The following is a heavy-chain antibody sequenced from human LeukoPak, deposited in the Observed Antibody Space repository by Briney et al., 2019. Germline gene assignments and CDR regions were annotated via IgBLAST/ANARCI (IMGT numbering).Heavy chain of an antibody. CDR1: GYSSSSGFY. J-gene: IGHJ6*04. V-gene: IGHV4-38-2*01. CDR2: MYHSGSI. D-gene: IGHD3-9*01. CDR3: VRHPDPYYDIFLV. Sequence: PSETLSLTCGVSGYSSSSGFYWGWIRQPPGKGLEWIGSMYHSGSIYYNRSLKSRVTISADTSNNHLSLKLSSVTAADTAVYYCVRHPDPYYDIFLVWGKGTTVTVSS.